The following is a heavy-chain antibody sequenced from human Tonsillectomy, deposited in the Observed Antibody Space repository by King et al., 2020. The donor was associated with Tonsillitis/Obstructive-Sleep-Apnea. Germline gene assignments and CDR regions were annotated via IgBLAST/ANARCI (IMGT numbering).Heavy chain of an antibody. CDR1: GGSTGSSSYY. V-gene: IGHV4-39*01. CDR2: IYYDGTT. CDR3: ARRVDYTRSYYLCMVV. J-gene: IGHJ6*03. D-gene: IGHD4-11*01. Sequence: LQLQESGPGLVKPSETLSLTCTVSGGSTGSSSYYWGWIRQSPGKGLEWIGSIYYDGTTYYNPSLKSRVTISVDTSKNQFSLRLTSVTAADTAVYYCARRVDYTRSYYLCMVVGGKGTTPTVSS.